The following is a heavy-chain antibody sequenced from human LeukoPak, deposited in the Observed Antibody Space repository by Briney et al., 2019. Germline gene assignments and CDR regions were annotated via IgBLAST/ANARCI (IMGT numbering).Heavy chain of an antibody. Sequence: GESLQISCQGSGYPLTTYWIGWVRPMPGKGLEWIGLRNPADSDIRYSPSFQGQVTMTVDNSISTAYLEWSSLKASDTAMYYCARNVSTSRVAYDVWGQGTMVTVSS. CDR1: GYPLTTYW. V-gene: IGHV5-51*01. J-gene: IGHJ3*01. CDR3: ARNVSTSRVAYDV. CDR2: RNPADSDI. D-gene: IGHD2-2*01.